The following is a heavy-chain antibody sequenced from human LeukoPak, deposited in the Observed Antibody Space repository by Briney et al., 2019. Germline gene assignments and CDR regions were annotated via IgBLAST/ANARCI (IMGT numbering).Heavy chain of an antibody. CDR3: ARAAHYDSSAFDY. D-gene: IGHD3-22*01. CDR1: GGSFSGYY. V-gene: IGHV4-34*01. CDR2: INHSGST. J-gene: IGHJ4*02. Sequence: ASETLSLTCAVYGGSFSGYYWNWIRQPPGKGLEWIGEINHSGSTNYNPSLKSRVTISVDRSKNQFSLKLSSVTAADTAVYYCARAAHYDSSAFDYWGQGTLVTVSS.